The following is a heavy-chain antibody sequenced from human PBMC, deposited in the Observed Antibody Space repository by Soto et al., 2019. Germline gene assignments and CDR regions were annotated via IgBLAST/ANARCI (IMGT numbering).Heavy chain of an antibody. V-gene: IGHV4-30-2*01. CDR2: IYHSGST. J-gene: IGHJ6*02. D-gene: IGHD2-2*02. Sequence: PSETLSLTCAVSGGSISSGGYSWSWIRQPPGKGLEWIGYIYHSGSTYYNPSLKSRVTISVDRSKNRFSLKPSSVTAADTAVYYCARDSRYCSSTSCYRSAGYYGMDVWGQGTTVTVSS. CDR1: GGSISSGGYS. CDR3: ARDSRYCSSTSCYRSAGYYGMDV.